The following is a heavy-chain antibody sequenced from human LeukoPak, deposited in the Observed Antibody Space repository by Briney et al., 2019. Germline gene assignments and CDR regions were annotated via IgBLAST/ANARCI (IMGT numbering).Heavy chain of an antibody. CDR2: ISGSGGST. V-gene: IGHV3-23*01. J-gene: IGHJ4*02. D-gene: IGHD6-6*01. CDR1: GFTFSSYA. CDR3: AKARQPCSSSSGFDY. Sequence: PGGSLRLSCAASGFTFSSYAMSWVRQAPGKGLEWVSAISGSGGSTHYADSVKGRFTISRDNSKNTLYLQMNSRRAQDTAVYYCAKARQPCSSSSGFDYWGQGTLVTVSS.